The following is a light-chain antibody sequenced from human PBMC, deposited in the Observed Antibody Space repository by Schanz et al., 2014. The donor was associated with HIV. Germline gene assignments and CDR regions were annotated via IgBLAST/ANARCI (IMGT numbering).Light chain of an antibody. J-gene: IGKJ2*01. CDR3: QQYKDNSLHT. CDR1: QSITTS. Sequence: DIQMTQSPPTLSASVGDRVTITCRASQSITTSLAWYQQKPGKAPKLLVYKASSLESGVPSRFSGRGSGTEFTLTITNLQPDDFATYYCQQYKDNSLHTFGQGTKVEI. CDR2: KAS. V-gene: IGKV1-5*03.